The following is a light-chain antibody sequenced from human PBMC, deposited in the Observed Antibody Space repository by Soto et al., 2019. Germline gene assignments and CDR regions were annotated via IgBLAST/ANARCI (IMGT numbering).Light chain of an antibody. CDR3: QQYHLSPT. CDR2: HVS. CDR1: QSFSTW. J-gene: IGKJ1*01. Sequence: DIQMTQSPSTLSASVGDRVTITCRASQSFSTWVAWYQQKPGRSPKLLISHVSNLESGVPSRFSGSGSGTGFTLTITDLQPDDFATYYCQQYHLSPTFGHGTKVDIK. V-gene: IGKV1-5*01.